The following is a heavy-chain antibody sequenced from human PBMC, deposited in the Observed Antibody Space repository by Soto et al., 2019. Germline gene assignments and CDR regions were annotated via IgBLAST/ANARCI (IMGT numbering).Heavy chain of an antibody. CDR1: GFTFSSYS. J-gene: IGHJ6*02. D-gene: IGHD3-9*01. CDR2: ISSSSSTI. V-gene: IGHV3-48*02. Sequence: GGSLRLSCAASGFTFSSYSMNWVRHAPGKGREWVSYISSSSSTIYYADSVKGRFTISRDNAKNSLYLQMNSLRDEDTAVYYCAREGSAYDILTGPMVASYYYSGMDVRGQGNTLTVSS. CDR3: AREGSAYDILTGPMVASYYYSGMDV.